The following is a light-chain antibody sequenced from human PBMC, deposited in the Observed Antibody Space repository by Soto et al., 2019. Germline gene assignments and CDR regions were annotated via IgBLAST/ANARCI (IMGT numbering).Light chain of an antibody. CDR3: LQDNNYPWT. CDR2: AAS. CDR1: QGIRND. V-gene: IGKV1-6*01. J-gene: IGKJ1*01. Sequence: IQLTQSRSPLSGSVGARVTIAGRASQGIRNDLGWYQQEPGKAPKLLIYAASSLQTGVPSRFSGSGSGTDFTLTISSLQPEDFATYYCLQDNNYPWTFGQGTKVDIK.